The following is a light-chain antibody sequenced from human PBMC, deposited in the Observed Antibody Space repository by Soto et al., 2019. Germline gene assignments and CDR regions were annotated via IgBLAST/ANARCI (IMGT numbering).Light chain of an antibody. Sequence: DIQMTQSPSTLSASVGDRVTITCRASQDINDWLAWYQQKPGNAPKFLIYDDSTLQSGVPSRFSGSGSGTEFTLTISSLQPDDFATYYCQQYHSRRTFGQGTKVDIK. CDR2: DDS. J-gene: IGKJ1*01. CDR3: QQYHSRRT. CDR1: QDINDW. V-gene: IGKV1-5*01.